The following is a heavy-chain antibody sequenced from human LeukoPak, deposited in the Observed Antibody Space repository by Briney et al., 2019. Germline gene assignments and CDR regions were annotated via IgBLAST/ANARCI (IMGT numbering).Heavy chain of an antibody. D-gene: IGHD2-21*02. V-gene: IGHV1-69*13. CDR1: GGTFISHA. J-gene: IGHJ5*02. CDR2: IIPIFGTA. CDR3: AREYSERRGYWGNWFDP. Sequence: SVKVSCKASGGTFISHAISWVRQAPGQGLEWMGGIIPIFGTANYAQKFQGRVTITADESTSTAYMELSSLRSEDTAVYYCAREYSERRGYWGNWFDPWGQGTLVTVSS.